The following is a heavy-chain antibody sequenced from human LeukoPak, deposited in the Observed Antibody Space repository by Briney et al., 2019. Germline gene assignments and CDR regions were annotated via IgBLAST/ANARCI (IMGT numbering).Heavy chain of an antibody. CDR1: GYTFTSYG. D-gene: IGHD3-10*01. V-gene: IGHV1-18*01. J-gene: IGHJ4*02. CDR3: ARVHVLLWFGEVYYFDY. Sequence: ASVKVSCKASGYTFTSYGISWARQAPGQGLEWMGWISAYNGNTNYAQKLQGRVTMTTDTSTSTAYMELRSLRSDDTAVYYCARVHVLLWFGEVYYFDYWGQGTLVTVSS. CDR2: ISAYNGNT.